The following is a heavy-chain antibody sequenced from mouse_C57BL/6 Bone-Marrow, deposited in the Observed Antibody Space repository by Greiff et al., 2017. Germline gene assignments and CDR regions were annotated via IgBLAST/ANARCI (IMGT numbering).Heavy chain of an antibody. Sequence: VQLQQPGAELVKPGASVKLSCKASGYTFTSYWMHWVKQRPGQGLEWIGMIHPNSGSTNYNEMFKSKATLTVDKSSSTAYMQLSSLTSEDSAVYYCSTMVTGRGYYYAMDYWGQGTSVTVSS. J-gene: IGHJ4*01. D-gene: IGHD2-2*01. V-gene: IGHV1-64*01. CDR2: IHPNSGST. CDR1: GYTFTSYW. CDR3: STMVTGRGYYYAMDY.